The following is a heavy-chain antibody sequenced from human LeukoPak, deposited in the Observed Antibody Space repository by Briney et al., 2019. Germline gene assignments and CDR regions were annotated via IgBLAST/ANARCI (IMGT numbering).Heavy chain of an antibody. J-gene: IGHJ5*02. D-gene: IGHD6-13*01. CDR3: AKVHGGYSSSWTRTTRFDP. Sequence: SVTVSCKASGYTFTSYGISWVRQAPGQGLEWMGWISAYNGNTNYAQKLQGRVTMTTDTSTSTAYMELRSLRSDDTAVYYCAKVHGGYSSSWTRTTRFDPWGQGTLVTVSS. CDR2: ISAYNGNT. V-gene: IGHV1-18*01. CDR1: GYTFTSYG.